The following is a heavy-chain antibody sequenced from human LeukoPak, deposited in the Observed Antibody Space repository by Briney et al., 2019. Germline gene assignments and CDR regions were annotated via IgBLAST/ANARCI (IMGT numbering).Heavy chain of an antibody. CDR1: GYTFSSSW. CDR2: IYPGDSDT. D-gene: IGHD4-17*01. V-gene: IGHV5-51*01. J-gene: IGHJ4*02. Sequence: GESLKISCKGSGYTFSSSWIGWVRQMPGKGLERMGIIYPGDSDTRYSPSFQGQVTISADKSINTAYLQWSSLKATDTGIYYCARQYGRPFDYWGQGTLVTVSS. CDR3: ARQYGRPFDY.